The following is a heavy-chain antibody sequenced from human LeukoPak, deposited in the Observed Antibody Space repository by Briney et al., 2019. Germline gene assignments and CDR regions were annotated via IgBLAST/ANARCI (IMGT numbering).Heavy chain of an antibody. Sequence: QPGGSLRLSCAASGFTFSSYGMHWVRQAPGKGLEWVAVIWYDGSNKYYADSVKGRFTVSRDNAKNSLSLQMNSLRAEDTAVYYCAHLSRLGELHGSWGQGTLVTVSS. CDR3: AHLSRLGELHGS. V-gene: IGHV3-33*01. CDR1: GFTFSSYG. CDR2: IWYDGSNK. J-gene: IGHJ5*02. D-gene: IGHD3-16*01.